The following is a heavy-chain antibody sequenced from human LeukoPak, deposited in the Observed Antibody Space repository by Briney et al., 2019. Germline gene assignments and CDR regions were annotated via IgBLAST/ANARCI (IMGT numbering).Heavy chain of an antibody. D-gene: IGHD3-9*01. CDR2: IFYSGST. CDR1: GGSFSSSSYY. V-gene: IGHV4-39*07. J-gene: IGHJ4*02. CDR3: ARRALRYFDWLSGHFDY. Sequence: SETLSLTCTVSGGSFSSSSYYWGWIRQPPGKGLDWIGTIFYSGSTSYNPSLESRVTISQDTSKNQFSLRLGSVTAADTAVYYCARRALRYFDWLSGHFDYWGQGTLVTVSS.